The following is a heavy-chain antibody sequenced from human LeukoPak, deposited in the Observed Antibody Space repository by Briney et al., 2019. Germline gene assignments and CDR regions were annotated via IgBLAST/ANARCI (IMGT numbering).Heavy chain of an antibody. CDR1: GFNFNNAW. CDR3: TRGSNRDDSSDFDC. J-gene: IGHJ4*02. CDR2: IRSNAYGGAT. V-gene: IGHV3-15*07. Sequence: GGSLRLSCAASGFNFNNAWMNWVRQAPGKGLEWVARIRSNAYGGATESAALVTGRFTISRDDSENTMYLQMNSLKIEDTAVYYCTRGSNRDDSSDFDCWGQGTLVTVSS. D-gene: IGHD3-22*01.